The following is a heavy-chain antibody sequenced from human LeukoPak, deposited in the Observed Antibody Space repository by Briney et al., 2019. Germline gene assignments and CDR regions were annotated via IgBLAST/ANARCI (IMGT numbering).Heavy chain of an antibody. CDR1: GFTVGSNY. Sequence: AGGSLRLSCTASGFTVGSNYMNWVRQAPGKGLEWVSVIYSGGSTYYVDSVKGRFTISRDDSKNTLYLQMNSLRAEDTAVYYCARGGEDVWGKGTTVTVSS. D-gene: IGHD3-16*01. CDR2: IYSGGST. CDR3: ARGGEDV. V-gene: IGHV3-53*01. J-gene: IGHJ6*04.